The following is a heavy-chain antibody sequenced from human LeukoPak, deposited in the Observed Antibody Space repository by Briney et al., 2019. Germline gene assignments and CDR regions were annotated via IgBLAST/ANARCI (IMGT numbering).Heavy chain of an antibody. Sequence: PGGSLRLSCAASGFTFSSYSMNWVRQAPGKGLEGVSSISSSSSYIYYADSVKGRFTISRDNAKNSLYLQMNSLRAEDTAVYYCARDGTDYDFWSGYSQSLYYFDYWGQGTLVTVSS. CDR3: ARDGTDYDFWSGYSQSLYYFDY. D-gene: IGHD3-3*01. J-gene: IGHJ4*02. CDR1: GFTFSSYS. CDR2: ISSSSSYI. V-gene: IGHV3-21*01.